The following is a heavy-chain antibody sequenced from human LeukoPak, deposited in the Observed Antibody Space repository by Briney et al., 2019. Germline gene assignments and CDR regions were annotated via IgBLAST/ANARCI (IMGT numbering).Heavy chain of an antibody. V-gene: IGHV3-23*01. Sequence: GGSLRLSCAASGLTSGCCAMSWVRQAPGKGLEWVSAISGSGGSTYYADSVKGRFTISRDNSKNTLYLQMNSLRAEDTAVYYCAKGALWFGELTLWGQGTLVTVSS. D-gene: IGHD3-10*01. CDR3: AKGALWFGELTL. J-gene: IGHJ4*02. CDR1: GLTSGCCA. CDR2: ISGSGGST.